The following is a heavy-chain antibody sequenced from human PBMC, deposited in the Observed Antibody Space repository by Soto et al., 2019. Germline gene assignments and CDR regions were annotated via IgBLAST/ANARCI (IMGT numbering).Heavy chain of an antibody. CDR2: VSANSENT. J-gene: IGHJ4*02. CDR1: GYPFSSYG. D-gene: IGHD1-26*01. CDR3: ARLTWEFSTNSPLDF. V-gene: IGHV1-18*04. Sequence: ASVKVSCKASGYPFSSYGISWVRQAPGQGLEWMGWVSANSENTNYAQELQGRVAMTTDAATSTAYMELRSLRSDDTAVYYCARLTWEFSTNSPLDFWGERTLVTVSS.